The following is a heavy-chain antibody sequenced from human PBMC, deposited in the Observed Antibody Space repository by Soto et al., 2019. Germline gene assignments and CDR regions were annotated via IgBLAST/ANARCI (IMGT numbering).Heavy chain of an antibody. D-gene: IGHD3-9*01. Sequence: EVQLLESGGGLVQPGGSLRLSCAASGFTFGSYAMSWVRQAPGKGLEWVSSISGSGGSTYYADSVKGRFTISRDNSKNTLYLQMDSLRAEDTAVYYCAKVAHNRYDFLTGTYFYYGMDVWGQGTTVTVSS. CDR2: ISGSGGST. J-gene: IGHJ6*02. CDR3: AKVAHNRYDFLTGTYFYYGMDV. CDR1: GFTFGSYA. V-gene: IGHV3-23*01.